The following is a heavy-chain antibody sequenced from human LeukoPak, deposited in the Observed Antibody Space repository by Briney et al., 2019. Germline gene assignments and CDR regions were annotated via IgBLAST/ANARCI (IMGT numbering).Heavy chain of an antibody. CDR1: GYTFTGYY. J-gene: IGHJ4*02. CDR3: ASSHPHYDSSGYADFDY. CDR2: INPNSGGT. D-gene: IGHD3-22*01. V-gene: IGHV1-2*02. Sequence: GASVKLSCTASGYTFTGYYMHWVRQAPGQGLEWMGWINPNSGGTNYAQKFQGRVTMTRDTSISTAYMELSRLRSDDTAAYYCASSHPHYDSSGYADFDYWARETLVSV.